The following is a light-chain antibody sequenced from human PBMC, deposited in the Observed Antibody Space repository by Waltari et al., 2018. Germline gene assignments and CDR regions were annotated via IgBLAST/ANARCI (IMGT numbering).Light chain of an antibody. CDR3: SSYTSSSTLYV. CDR2: EVS. Sequence: QSALTQPASVSGSTGQSITISCTGPSSDVGGYNDISWYQQPPGKAPKLLIYEVSNRPSGVSNRFSGSKSGNTASLTISGLQAEDEADYYCSSYTSSSTLYVFGTGTKVTVL. J-gene: IGLJ1*01. V-gene: IGLV2-14*01. CDR1: SSDVGGYND.